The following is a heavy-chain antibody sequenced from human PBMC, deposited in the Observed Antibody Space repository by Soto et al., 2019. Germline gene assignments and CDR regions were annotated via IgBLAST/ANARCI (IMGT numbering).Heavy chain of an antibody. Sequence: ASVKVSCKASGYIFTSYGISWVRQAPGQGLEWMGWISAYNGNTNYAQKLQGRVTMTTDTSTSTAYMELRSLRSDDTAVYYCARDRYCSGGSCYWQTEDPPYPFDYWGQGTLVTLSS. CDR2: ISAYNGNT. D-gene: IGHD2-15*01. J-gene: IGHJ4*02. V-gene: IGHV1-18*01. CDR1: GYIFTSYG. CDR3: ARDRYCSGGSCYWQTEDPPYPFDY.